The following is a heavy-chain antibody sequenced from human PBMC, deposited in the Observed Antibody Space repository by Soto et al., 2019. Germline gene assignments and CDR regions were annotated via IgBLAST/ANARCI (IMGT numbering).Heavy chain of an antibody. D-gene: IGHD3-10*01. CDR1: GFSLDSTAVG. CDR2: IYWDGDK. V-gene: IGHV2-5*02. Sequence: SGPTPVNPMQTLTLTCNFSGFSLDSTAVGVGWLRQPPGKALECLALIYWDGDKRYNPSLTNRVIITKDTSKNQVVLTMTDMAPADTGTYFCAHLILGGTFVRGVTFGYWGQGVLVTVSS. J-gene: IGHJ4*02. CDR3: AHLILGGTFVRGVTFGY.